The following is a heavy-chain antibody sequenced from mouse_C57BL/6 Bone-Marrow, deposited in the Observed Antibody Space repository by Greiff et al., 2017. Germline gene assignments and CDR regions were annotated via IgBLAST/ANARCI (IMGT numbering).Heavy chain of an antibody. CDR3: ARGGGYYYGNYAMDD. CDR1: GYTFTDYY. J-gene: IGHJ4*01. Sequence: VQLQQSGPVLVKPGASVKMSCKASGYTFTDYYMNWVKQSHGKSLEWIGVINPYNGGTSYNQKFKGKATLTVDKSSSTAYMELNSLTSEDSAVYYCARGGGYYYGNYAMDDWGQGTSVTVSS. V-gene: IGHV1-19*01. D-gene: IGHD1-1*01. CDR2: INPYNGGT.